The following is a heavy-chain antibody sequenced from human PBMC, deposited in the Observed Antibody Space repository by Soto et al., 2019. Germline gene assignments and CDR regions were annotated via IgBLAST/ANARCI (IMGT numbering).Heavy chain of an antibody. J-gene: IGHJ4*02. CDR2: IKEDGSEK. V-gene: IGHV3-7*04. D-gene: IGHD2-15*01. Sequence: EVQLVESGGGLVQPGGSLRLSCAASGFTFSFYWMSWVRQAPGKGLEWVANIKEDGSEKYYVDSVEGRFTISRDNAKNSLYLQINSLRAEDTAVYYCARERGAAYFFDYCGQGTLVTVSS. CDR1: GFTFSFYW. CDR3: ARERGAAYFFDY.